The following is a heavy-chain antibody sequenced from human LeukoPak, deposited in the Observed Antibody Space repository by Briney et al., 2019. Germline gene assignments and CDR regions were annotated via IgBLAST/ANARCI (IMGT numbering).Heavy chain of an antibody. CDR2: IYYSGST. CDR3: AARQYYYDSSGYWGFSTFDY. Sequence: SETLSLTCTVSGGSISNKYWSWIRQPPGKGLEWIGYIYYSGSTNYNPSLKSRVTISVDTSKNQFSLKLGSVTAADTAVYYCAARQYYYDSSGYWGFSTFDYWGQGTLVTVSS. V-gene: IGHV4-59*12. D-gene: IGHD3-22*01. CDR1: GGSISNKY. J-gene: IGHJ4*02.